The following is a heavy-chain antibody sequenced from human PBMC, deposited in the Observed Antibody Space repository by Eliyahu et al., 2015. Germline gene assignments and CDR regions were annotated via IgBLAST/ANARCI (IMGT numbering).Heavy chain of an antibody. V-gene: IGHV3-30*02. CDR2: ILFDDENE. CDR1: GFTFRFFG. D-gene: IGHD1-26*01. CDR3: AKDLRGTGGSFDV. J-gene: IGHJ3*01. Sequence: QVQLVESGGGVVQPGGSLRLSCAASGFTFRFFGMHWVRPSPRAGGGWGTFILFDDENEFYADSVRGRFSISRDTSKNTLYLDMRSLRPEDTAVYYCAKDLRGTGGSFDVWGQGTMVTVSS.